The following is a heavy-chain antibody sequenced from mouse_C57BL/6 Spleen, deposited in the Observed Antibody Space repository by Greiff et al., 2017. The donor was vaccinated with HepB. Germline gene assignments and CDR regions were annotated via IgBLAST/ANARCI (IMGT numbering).Heavy chain of an antibody. CDR3: ASPRYGYNAGDY. V-gene: IGHV14-2*01. D-gene: IGHD2-2*01. CDR2: IDPGDGDT. Sequence: EVQLQQSGAELVKPGASVKLSCTASGFNIKDYYMHWVKQRTEQGLEWIGRIDPGDGDTKYTPKFQGKATITADTSSNTAYMELSSLTSEDTAVYYCASPRYGYNAGDYWGQGTTLTVSS. J-gene: IGHJ2*01. CDR1: GFNIKDYY.